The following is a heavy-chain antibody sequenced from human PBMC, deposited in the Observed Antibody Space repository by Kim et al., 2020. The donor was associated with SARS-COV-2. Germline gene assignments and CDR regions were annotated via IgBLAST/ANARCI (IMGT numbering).Heavy chain of an antibody. CDR1: GGTFISST. CDR2: ILPVYGTT. D-gene: IGHD3-10*01. V-gene: IGHV1-69*13. J-gene: IGHJ5*02. CDR3: ARDPYGSGP. Sequence: SVKVSCKASGGTFISSTLTWVQQAPGQGLEWIGGILPVYGTTKYAQKFQGRVTITADESTRTAYMELSSLTSGDTAVYYCARDPYGSGPWGPGTLVTVSS.